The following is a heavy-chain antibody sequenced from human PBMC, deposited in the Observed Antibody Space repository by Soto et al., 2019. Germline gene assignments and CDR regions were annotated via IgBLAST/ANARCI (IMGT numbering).Heavy chain of an antibody. D-gene: IGHD3-9*01. CDR1: GGSISSGGYY. CDR3: ARDGDYDILTGYKYYFDY. Sequence: TLSLTCTVSGGSISSGGYYWSWIRQHPGKGLEWIGYIYYSGSTYYNPSLKSRVTISVDTSKNQFSLKLSSVTAADTAVYYCARDGDYDILTGYKYYFDYWGQGTLVTVSS. J-gene: IGHJ4*02. CDR2: IYYSGST. V-gene: IGHV4-31*03.